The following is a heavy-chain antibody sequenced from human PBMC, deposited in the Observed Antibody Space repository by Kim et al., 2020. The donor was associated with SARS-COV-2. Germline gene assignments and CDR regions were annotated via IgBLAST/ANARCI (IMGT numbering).Heavy chain of an antibody. V-gene: IGHV1-3*01. J-gene: IGHJ3*02. CDR2: INAGNGNT. CDR1: GYTFTSYA. Sequence: ASVKVSCKASGYTFTSYAMHWVRQAPGQRLEWMGWINAGNGNTKYSQKFQGRVTITRDTSASTAYMELSSLRSEDTAVYYCARASYYDSSGYFPVFDIWGQGTMVTVSS. CDR3: ARASYYDSSGYFPVFDI. D-gene: IGHD3-22*01.